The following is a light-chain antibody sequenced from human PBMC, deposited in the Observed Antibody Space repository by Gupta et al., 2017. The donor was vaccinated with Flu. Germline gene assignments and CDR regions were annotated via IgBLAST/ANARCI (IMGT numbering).Light chain of an antibody. CDR2: DTN. CDR1: SSNIGTNY. J-gene: IGLJ3*02. CDR3: GTWDGRLNAGL. Sequence: QSVLTQPPSVSAAPGQKVTISCSVSSSNIGTNYVCWYQQLPGRAPKLLIYDTNQRPSGIPDRFSGSKSGTSATLGITGLQTGDEADYYCGTWDGRLNAGLFGGGTRLTVL. V-gene: IGLV1-51*01.